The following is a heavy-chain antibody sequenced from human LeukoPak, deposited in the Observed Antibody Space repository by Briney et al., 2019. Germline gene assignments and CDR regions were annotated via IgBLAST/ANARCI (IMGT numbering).Heavy chain of an antibody. CDR1: GFRSTYYW. CDR2: IEQDGGEE. D-gene: IGHD3-9*01. Sequence: GGSLRLSCVVSGFRSTYYWMTWVRQAPGEGLEWVANIEQDGGEEYYVDSVKGRFTISRDNAKNSVYLQMNSLRVEDTAVYYCARGRYVDWLFDYWGQGTLVTVSS. V-gene: IGHV3-7*03. CDR3: ARGRYVDWLFDY. J-gene: IGHJ4*02.